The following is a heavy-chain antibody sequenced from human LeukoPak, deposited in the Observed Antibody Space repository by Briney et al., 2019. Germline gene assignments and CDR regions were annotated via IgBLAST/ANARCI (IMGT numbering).Heavy chain of an antibody. D-gene: IGHD1-26*01. Sequence: GASVKLSCNASGYTFTGCYMHWVRQAPGQGLEWMGWINPNSGGTNYAQKFQGRVTMTRDTSISTAYMELSRLRSDDTAVYYCARDGMTSFDYWGQGTLVTVSS. V-gene: IGHV1-2*02. CDR1: GYTFTGCY. CDR3: ARDGMTSFDY. J-gene: IGHJ4*02. CDR2: INPNSGGT.